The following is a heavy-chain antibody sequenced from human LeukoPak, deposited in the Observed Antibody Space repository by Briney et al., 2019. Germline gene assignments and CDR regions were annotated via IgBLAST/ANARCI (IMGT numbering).Heavy chain of an antibody. CDR2: IYYSGST. Sequence: SETLSLTCTVSGGSISSYYWSWIRQPPGKGLEWIGYIYYSGSTNYNPSLKSRVTISVGTSKNQFSLKLSSVTAADTAVYYCARDQNVVGPSHNAFDIWGQGTVVTVSS. CDR3: ARDQNVVGPSHNAFDI. D-gene: IGHD1-26*01. J-gene: IGHJ3*02. V-gene: IGHV4-59*01. CDR1: GGSISSYY.